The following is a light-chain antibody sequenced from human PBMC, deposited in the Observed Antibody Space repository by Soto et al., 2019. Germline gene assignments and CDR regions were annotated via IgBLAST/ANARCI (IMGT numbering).Light chain of an antibody. Sequence: ETVMTQSPATLSVSPGESMTLSCRASQSVTNKVAWFHQKPGQAPSLLVYDASTRATGIPARVSGSGSGTEFTLTINSLQSEDLGVYYCQQYNNWPLTFGQGTKVE. CDR3: QQYNNWPLT. J-gene: IGKJ1*01. V-gene: IGKV3-15*01. CDR1: QSVTNK. CDR2: DAS.